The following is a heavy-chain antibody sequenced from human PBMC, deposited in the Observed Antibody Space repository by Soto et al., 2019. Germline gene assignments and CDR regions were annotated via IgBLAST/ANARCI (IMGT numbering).Heavy chain of an antibody. D-gene: IGHD6-13*01. J-gene: IGHJ4*02. V-gene: IGHV4-38-2*02. CDR2: IYHSGST. CDR3: ARDRVAGAENCFDY. Sequence: SETLSLTCAVSGYSISSGYYWGWIRQPPGKGLEWIGSIYHSGSTYYNPSLKSRVTISVDTSKNQFSLKLSSVTAADTAVYYCARDRVAGAENCFDYWGQGTLVTVSS. CDR1: GYSISSGYY.